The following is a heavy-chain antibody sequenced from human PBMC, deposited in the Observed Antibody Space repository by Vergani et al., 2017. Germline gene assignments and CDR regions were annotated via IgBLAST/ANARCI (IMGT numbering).Heavy chain of an antibody. J-gene: IGHJ4*02. Sequence: QVQLVQSGAEVKKPGASVKVSCKASGYTFTSYGISWVRQAPGQGLEWMGGISAYNGNTNYAQKLQGTVTMTTDTSTSTSYMELRSLRSDDTAVYYCAIALLVAGTRYYDYWGQGTLVTVSS. D-gene: IGHD6-19*01. V-gene: IGHV1-18*01. CDR2: ISAYNGNT. CDR1: GYTFTSYG. CDR3: AIALLVAGTRYYDY.